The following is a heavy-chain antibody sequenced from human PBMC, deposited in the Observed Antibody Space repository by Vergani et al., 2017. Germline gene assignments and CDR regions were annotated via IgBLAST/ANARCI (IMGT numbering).Heavy chain of an antibody. V-gene: IGHV4-61*02. CDR3: AREPLYSTTWPFLLLDMDV. CDR2: FYTGGGT. Sequence: QVQLQESGPGLVRPSQTLSLTCTVSGGSISSGSYYWSWFRQPAGKGLEWIGRFYTGGGTSYNPSLKSRVTISVDTSNNQFSLQLSSVTAADTAVYYWAREPLYSTTWPFLLLDMDVWGQGTTVTVSS. J-gene: IGHJ6*02. D-gene: IGHD6-13*01. CDR1: GGSISSGSYY.